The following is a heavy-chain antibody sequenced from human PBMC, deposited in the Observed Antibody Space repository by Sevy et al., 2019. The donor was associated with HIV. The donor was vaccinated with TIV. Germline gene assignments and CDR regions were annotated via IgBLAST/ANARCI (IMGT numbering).Heavy chain of an antibody. CDR2: IWNDGSSK. CDR3: ARGSDFNDRSAKRDFDY. CDR1: GFTFSNYG. D-gene: IGHD3-22*01. Sequence: GGSLRLSCAASGFTFSNYGMHWLRRAPGKGLEWAALIWNDGSSKYYADSVKRRFTISRDNSKNTLYLQMNSLRVEDMAVYFCARGSDFNDRSAKRDFDYWGQGTLVTVSS. V-gene: IGHV3-33*01. J-gene: IGHJ4*02.